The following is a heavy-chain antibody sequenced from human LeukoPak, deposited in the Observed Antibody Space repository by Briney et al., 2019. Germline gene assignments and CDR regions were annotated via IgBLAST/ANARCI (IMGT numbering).Heavy chain of an antibody. CDR3: ARDKLGSGYSSDFDY. V-gene: IGHV3-66*02. D-gene: IGHD6-19*01. CDR1: GFSVSSNY. CDR2: IYTGGTT. Sequence: PVGSLRLSCAASGFSVSSNYMNWVRQAPGKGLEWVSAIYTGGTTYYADSVKGRFTISRDNSKNTLYLQMNSLRAEDTAVYYCARDKLGSGYSSDFDYWGQGTLVTVSS. J-gene: IGHJ4*02.